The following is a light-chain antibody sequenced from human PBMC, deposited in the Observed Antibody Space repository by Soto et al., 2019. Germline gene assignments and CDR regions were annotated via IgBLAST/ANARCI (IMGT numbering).Light chain of an antibody. J-gene: IGLJ1*01. Sequence: QSVLTQPPSVSAAPGQKVTISCSGSSSNIGNNYVSWYKQLPGTAPKLLIYENNKRPSGIPHRFSGSKSGTSATLGITGLQTGDEADYYCGTWDSSLSAYVFGTGTKLTVL. CDR1: SSNIGNNY. CDR3: GTWDSSLSAYV. V-gene: IGLV1-51*02. CDR2: ENN.